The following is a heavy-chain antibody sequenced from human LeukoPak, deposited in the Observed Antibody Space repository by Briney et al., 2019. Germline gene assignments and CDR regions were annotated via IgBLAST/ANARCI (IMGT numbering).Heavy chain of an antibody. D-gene: IGHD1-26*01. J-gene: IGHJ6*02. CDR1: GFTFSASD. CDR3: TYYRRDPAGYYYGMDV. V-gene: IGHV3-73*01. CDR2: IGVKTNNYAT. Sequence: SGGSLRLSCAASGFTFSASDMHWVRQASGKGLEWVGRIGVKTNNYATAYGASVRGRFTISRDDSKNTACLQMNSLRTEDTAIYYCTYYRRDPAGYYYGMDVWGQGTTVTVSS.